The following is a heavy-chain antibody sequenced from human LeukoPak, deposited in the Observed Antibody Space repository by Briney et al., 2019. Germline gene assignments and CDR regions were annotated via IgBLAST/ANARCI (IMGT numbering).Heavy chain of an antibody. J-gene: IGHJ4*02. D-gene: IGHD4-23*01. CDR1: GFTFSAYG. Sequence: GGSLRLSCVASGFTFSAYGMHWVRQAPGKGLEWVALIRNDGSNEYYADSVKGRFTVSRDNSKNTLSLQMNSLRAEDTAVYYCARDPYGGKLSNFDYWGRGTLVAVSS. CDR2: IRNDGSNE. CDR3: ARDPYGGKLSNFDY. V-gene: IGHV3-30*02.